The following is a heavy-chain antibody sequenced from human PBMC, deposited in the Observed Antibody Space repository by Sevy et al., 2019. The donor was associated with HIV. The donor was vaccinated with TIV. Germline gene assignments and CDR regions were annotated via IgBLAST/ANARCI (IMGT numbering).Heavy chain of an antibody. CDR2: IYYSGST. D-gene: IGHD3-3*01. CDR1: GGSISIANHY. CDR3: ARVVTIFGRSMDV. V-gene: IGHV4-31*03. Sequence: SETLSLTCTVAGGSISIANHYWSWIRQHPGKGLEWIGYIYYSGSTYYNPSLKSRVTISVDTSKNQFSQKLSSVTAADTAVYYCARVVTIFGRSMDVWGQGTTVTVSS. J-gene: IGHJ6*02.